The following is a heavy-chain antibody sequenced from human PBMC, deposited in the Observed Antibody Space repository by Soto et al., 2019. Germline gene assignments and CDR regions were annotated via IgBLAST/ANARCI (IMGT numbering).Heavy chain of an antibody. Sequence: EVQLVESGGGLVKPGGSLRLSCAASGFTFSNAWMNWVRQAPGKGLEWVGRIKSKTDGGTTDYAAPVKGRFTISRDDSKNTLYLQMNSLKTEDTAVYYCTATDYCWVYYFDYWGQGTLVTVSS. CDR1: GFTFSNAW. CDR3: TATDYCWVYYFDY. D-gene: IGHD3-10*01. CDR2: IKSKTDGGTT. V-gene: IGHV3-15*07. J-gene: IGHJ4*02.